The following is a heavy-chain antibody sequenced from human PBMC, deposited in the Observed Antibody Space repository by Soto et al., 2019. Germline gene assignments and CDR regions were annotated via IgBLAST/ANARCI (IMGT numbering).Heavy chain of an antibody. D-gene: IGHD2-21*01. J-gene: IGHJ1*01. CDR3: ATGPYCGGDCQSA. CDR1: GGTFSSYT. CDR2: IIPILGIA. V-gene: IGHV1-69*02. Sequence: GASVKVSCKASGGTFSSYTISWVRQAPGQGLEWMGRIIPILGIANYAQKFQGRVTITADKSTSTAYMELSSLRSEDTAVYYCATGPYCGGDCQSAWGQGTLVTVSS.